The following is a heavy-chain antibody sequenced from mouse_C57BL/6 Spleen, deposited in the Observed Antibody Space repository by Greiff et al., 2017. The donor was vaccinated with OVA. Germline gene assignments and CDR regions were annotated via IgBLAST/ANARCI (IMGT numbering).Heavy chain of an antibody. J-gene: IGHJ4*01. Sequence: VQLQQSGPELVKPGASVMIPCKASGYTFTDYNMDWVKQSHGKSLEWIGDINPNNGGTIYNQKFKGKATLTVDKSSSTAYMELRSLTSEDTAVYYCAREILLIDAMDYWGQGTSVTVSS. CDR2: INPNNGGT. V-gene: IGHV1-18*01. CDR1: GYTFTDYN. CDR3: AREILLIDAMDY.